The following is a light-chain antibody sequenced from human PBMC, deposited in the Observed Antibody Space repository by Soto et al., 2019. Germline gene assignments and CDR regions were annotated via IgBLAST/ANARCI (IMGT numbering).Light chain of an antibody. CDR2: AAS. J-gene: IGKJ4*01. V-gene: IGKV3-20*01. Sequence: EIVLTQSPGTLSLSPGERATLSCRASQSVSSSYLAWYQQKPGQAPRLLIYAASSRATGIPDTFSGSGSGTDFTLTISRLGPEDFAVYYCQQYGSSPPLTFGGGTKVELK. CDR1: QSVSSSY. CDR3: QQYGSSPPLT.